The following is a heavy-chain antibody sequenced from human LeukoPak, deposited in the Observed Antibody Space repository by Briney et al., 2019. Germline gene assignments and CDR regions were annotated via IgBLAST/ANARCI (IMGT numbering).Heavy chain of an antibody. CDR2: IRSDNDK. CDR1: WASLSTSRVS. D-gene: IGHD6-19*01. CDR3: ANRRGTSGWSEGYFDY. Sequence: SGPTRVHPTLPLTLTCTFPWASLSTSRVSGGWIRQPPATSPEWLALIRSDNDKRKSPSLKSRRTITKDTSKYQVILTMTNVDPLDTATDYCANRRGTSGWSEGYFDYWGQGTLVTVSS. V-gene: IGHV2-5*02. J-gene: IGHJ4*02.